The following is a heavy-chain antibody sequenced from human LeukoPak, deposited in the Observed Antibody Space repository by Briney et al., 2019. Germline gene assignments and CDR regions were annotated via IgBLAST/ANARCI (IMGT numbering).Heavy chain of an antibody. CDR3: TRGLAYFHDYGDYGSPGISDY. D-gene: IGHD4-17*01. CDR2: INHSGST. J-gene: IGHJ4*02. CDR1: GGSFSGYY. Sequence: SETLSLTCAVYGGSFSGYYWSWIRQPPGKGLEWIGEINHSGSTNYNPSLKSRVTISVDTSKNQFSLKLSSVTAADTAVYYCTRGLAYFHDYGDYGSPGISDYWGQGTLVTVSS. V-gene: IGHV4-34*01.